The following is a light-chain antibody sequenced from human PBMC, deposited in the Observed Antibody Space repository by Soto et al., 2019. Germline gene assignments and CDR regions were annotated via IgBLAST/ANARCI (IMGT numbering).Light chain of an antibody. CDR3: SSFTSQSSLI. CDR1: MRDVGAYNL. CDR2: EVR. Sequence: QSVLTQPASVSGSPGQSITISCAGTMRDVGAYNLVSWYQQHPGRAPQLIIFEVRYRPSGISFRFSGSKSGNTASLTISGLQAEDEADYYCSSFTSQSSLIFGGGTKVTV. J-gene: IGLJ2*01. V-gene: IGLV2-14*01.